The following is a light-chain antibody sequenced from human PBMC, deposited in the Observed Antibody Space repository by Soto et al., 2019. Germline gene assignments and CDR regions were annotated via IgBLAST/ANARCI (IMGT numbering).Light chain of an antibody. CDR1: KDISSY. V-gene: IGKV1-9*01. J-gene: IGKJ4*01. CDR2: AAS. Sequence: DIQLTQSPSFLSASVGDRVTITCRTSKDISSYLAWYQQKPGKAPQLLISAASTLQSGVPSRFSGSGSGTEFTLTISSLQPEDFATYYCQQLKSYPLSFCGGTKVEI. CDR3: QQLKSYPLS.